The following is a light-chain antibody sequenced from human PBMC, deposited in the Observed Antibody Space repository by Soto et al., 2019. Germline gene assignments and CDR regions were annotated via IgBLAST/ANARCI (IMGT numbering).Light chain of an antibody. CDR2: AAS. CDR3: QQYYSYLALT. J-gene: IGKJ4*01. Sequence: AIRMTQSPSSLSASTGDRVTITCRASQSISSYLAWYQQKPGKAPKLLIYAASTLQSGVPSRFSGSGSGTDFTLTISCLQSEDFATYYCQQYYSYLALTFGGGTKVEIK. V-gene: IGKV1-8*01. CDR1: QSISSY.